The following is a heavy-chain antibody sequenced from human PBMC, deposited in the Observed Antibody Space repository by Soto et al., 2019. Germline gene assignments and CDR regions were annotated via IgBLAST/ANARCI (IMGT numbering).Heavy chain of an antibody. CDR3: ATEMGATQGPFDN. D-gene: IGHD1-26*01. V-gene: IGHV3-53*01. J-gene: IGHJ4*02. CDR2: IYSGGTT. Sequence: LRLSCAASGFTVSNNYMRWVRQAPGKGLEWVSLIYSGGTTHYADSVKGRFTISRDNSKNTVYLQMNSLRVEDTAVYYCATEMGATQGPFDNWGQGTLVTVSS. CDR1: GFTVSNNY.